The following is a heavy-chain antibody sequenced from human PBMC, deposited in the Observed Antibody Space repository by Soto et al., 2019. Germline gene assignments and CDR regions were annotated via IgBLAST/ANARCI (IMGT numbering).Heavy chain of an antibody. CDR1: GYTFTNYY. CDR3: ARSAPYDY. Sequence: QVQLMQSGAEVKKPGASVRVSCKASGYTFTNYYVHWVRQAPGQGLEWMGFINPNGGSTTYAQKFQGRFTVTTDTSTRTVYMQLCSLRSEYTAVFYCARSAPYDYWGQGTLVTVSS. CDR2: INPNGGST. V-gene: IGHV1-46*01. J-gene: IGHJ4*02.